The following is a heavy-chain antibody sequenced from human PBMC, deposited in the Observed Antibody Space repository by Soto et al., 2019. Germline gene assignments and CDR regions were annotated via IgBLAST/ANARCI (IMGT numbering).Heavy chain of an antibody. CDR1: GFTFSMYW. J-gene: IGHJ4*02. V-gene: IGHV3-74*01. Sequence: EVQLVESGGGLVQPGGSLRLSCAASGFTFSMYWMHWVRQVPGKGPEWVSRINDDGISTNYADSVKGRFTISRDNAKNTLHIQMNALRVEDTAVYYCTRGPRSTSTGTGAFWGQGTLVTVSS. CDR2: INDDGIST. D-gene: IGHD1-1*01. CDR3: TRGPRSTSTGTGAF.